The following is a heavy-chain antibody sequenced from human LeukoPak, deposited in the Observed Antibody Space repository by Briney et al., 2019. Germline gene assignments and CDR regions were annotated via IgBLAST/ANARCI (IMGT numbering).Heavy chain of an antibody. V-gene: IGHV3-30-3*01. Sequence: PGRSLRLSCAASGLTFSTLAFHWVRQAPGKGLEWLAIISYDGNSKFYADSVRGRFTISRDNSRNTLYLQMSSLETEDTADYYCARDLSSAPHDENWAANRFDPWGQGTLVTVSS. CDR3: ARDLSSAPHDENWAANRFDP. J-gene: IGHJ5*02. CDR2: ISYDGNSK. CDR1: GLTFSTLA. D-gene: IGHD7-27*01.